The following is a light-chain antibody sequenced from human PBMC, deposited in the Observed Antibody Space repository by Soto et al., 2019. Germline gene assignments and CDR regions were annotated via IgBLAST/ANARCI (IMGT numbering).Light chain of an antibody. CDR1: QGIISD. V-gene: IGKV1-17*01. CDR2: GAS. CDR3: LQHSSHPLT. Sequence: DVQMTQSPSYLSASVGDRVTITCRASQGIISDLGWYQQKPWKAPKRLIYGASSLQSGVPSRFSGNGSGTEFPLQITSLQTEDFSTYYCLQHSSHPLTFGGGKKVE. J-gene: IGKJ4*01.